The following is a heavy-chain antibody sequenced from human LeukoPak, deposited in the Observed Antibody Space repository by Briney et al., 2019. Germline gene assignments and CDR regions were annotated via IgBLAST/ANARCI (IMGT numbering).Heavy chain of an antibody. D-gene: IGHD6-6*01. CDR2: ISGPGGST. V-gene: IGHV3-23*01. Sequence: GGSLRLSCAASGFAISSYTMSWVRQAPGRGLEWLSSISGPGGSTYYAASVQGRFAISRDSSKNTLYLHMDSLRAEDTAVYYCARDPSSSSSVGGYLDYWGQGTLVTVSS. CDR3: ARDPSSSSSVGGYLDY. J-gene: IGHJ4*02. CDR1: GFAISSYT.